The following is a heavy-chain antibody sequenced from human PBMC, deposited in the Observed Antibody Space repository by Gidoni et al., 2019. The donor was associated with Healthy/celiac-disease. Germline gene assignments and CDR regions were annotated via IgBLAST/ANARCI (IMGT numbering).Heavy chain of an antibody. CDR3: AGRLHCSGGSCYSSWGTYGMDV. V-gene: IGHV1-69*01. CDR1: GGTFSSYA. Sequence: QVQLVQSGAEVKKPGSSVKVSCKASGGTFSSYAISWVRQAPGQGLEWMGGIIPIFGTANYAQKFQGRVTITADESTSTAYMELSSLRSEDTAVYYCAGRLHCSGGSCYSSWGTYGMDVWGQGTTVTVSS. D-gene: IGHD2-15*01. CDR2: IIPIFGTA. J-gene: IGHJ6*02.